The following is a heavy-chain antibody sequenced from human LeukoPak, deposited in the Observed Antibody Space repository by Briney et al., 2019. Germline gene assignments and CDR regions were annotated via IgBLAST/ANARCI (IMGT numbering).Heavy chain of an antibody. Sequence: GGSLRLSCAASGFTFSTYGMHWVRQAPGKGLEWMTFIQYDGSNKYYADSVKGRFTISRDNSKNTLYLQMNSLRAEDTAVYYCAKKPRGSYSLGAFDIWGQGTMVTVSS. J-gene: IGHJ3*02. D-gene: IGHD1-26*01. CDR1: GFTFSTYG. CDR2: IQYDGSNK. CDR3: AKKPRGSYSLGAFDI. V-gene: IGHV3-30*02.